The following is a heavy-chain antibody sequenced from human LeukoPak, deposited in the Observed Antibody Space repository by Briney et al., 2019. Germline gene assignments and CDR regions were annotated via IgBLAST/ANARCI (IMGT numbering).Heavy chain of an antibody. CDR1: GYTFTTCG. D-gene: IGHD2/OR15-2a*01. CDR2: INPYNGHT. V-gene: IGHV1-18*01. J-gene: IGHJ3*02. CDR3: ARDRSMKPDTFDI. Sequence: ASVKDSCKASGYTFTTCGINWVRQAPGQGLEWMGWINPYNGHTNYAQKLQGRVTMTTDTSTSTAYMELRSLRSDDTAVYYCARDRSMKPDTFDIWGQGTMVTVSS.